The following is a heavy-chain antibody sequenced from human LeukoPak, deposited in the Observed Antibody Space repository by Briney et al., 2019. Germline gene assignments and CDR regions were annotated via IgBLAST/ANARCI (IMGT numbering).Heavy chain of an antibody. D-gene: IGHD3-22*01. Sequence: SETLPLTCAVYGGSFSGYYWTWIRQSPGKGLEWIGEINPSGSTYYSPSLKSRLTISRDTSKNQFSLRLSSVTAADTAVYYCARGRQEISMIVVVMTAVSYYLDVWGKGTTVTVS. V-gene: IGHV4-34*01. CDR3: ARGRQEISMIVVVMTAVSYYLDV. CDR2: INPSGST. J-gene: IGHJ6*03. CDR1: GGSFSGYY.